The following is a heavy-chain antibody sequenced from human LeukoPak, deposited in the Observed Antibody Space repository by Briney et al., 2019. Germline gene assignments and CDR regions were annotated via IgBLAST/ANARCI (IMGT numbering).Heavy chain of an antibody. J-gene: IGHJ3*02. D-gene: IGHD6-13*01. CDR3: ARWYSSSWYGVYDAFDI. CDR1: GYTFTSYD. Sequence: ASVTVSFTASGYTFTSYDINWVRQATGQGLEWMGWMNPNSGNTGYAQKFQGRVTMTRNTSISTAYMELSSLRSEDTAVYYCARWYSSSWYGVYDAFDIWGQGTMVTVSS. CDR2: MNPNSGNT. V-gene: IGHV1-8*01.